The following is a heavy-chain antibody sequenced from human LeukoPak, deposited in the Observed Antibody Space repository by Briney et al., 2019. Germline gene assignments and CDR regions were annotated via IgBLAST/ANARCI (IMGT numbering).Heavy chain of an antibody. Sequence: SETLSLTCTVSGGSISSYYWSWIRQPPGKGLEWIGYIYYSGSTNYNPSLKSRVTISVDTSKNQFPLKLSSVTAADTAVYYCARSSHHVGLVILTFDYWGQGTLVTVSS. J-gene: IGHJ4*02. CDR3: ARSSHHVGLVILTFDY. CDR2: IYYSGST. D-gene: IGHD3/OR15-3a*01. CDR1: GGSISSYY. V-gene: IGHV4-59*01.